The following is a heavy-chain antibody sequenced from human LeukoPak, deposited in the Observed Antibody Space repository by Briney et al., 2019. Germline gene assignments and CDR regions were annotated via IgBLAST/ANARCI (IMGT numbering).Heavy chain of an antibody. CDR2: INHSGST. CDR3: ARSLNFPIDY. J-gene: IGHJ4*02. Sequence: SETLSLTCAAYGGSFSGYYWSWTRQPPGQGLEWIGEINHSGSTNYNPSLKSRVTISVDTSKNQSSLKLSSVTAADTAVYYCARSLNFPIDYWGQGTLVTVSS. V-gene: IGHV4-34*01. CDR1: GGSFSGYY.